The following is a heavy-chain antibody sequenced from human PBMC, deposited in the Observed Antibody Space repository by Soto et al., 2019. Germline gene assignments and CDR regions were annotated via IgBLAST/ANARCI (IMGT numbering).Heavy chain of an antibody. Sequence: GGSLRLSCAASGFTFSGSAMHWVRQASGKGLEWVGRIRSKANSYATAYAASVKGRFTISRDDSKNTAYLQMNSLKTEDTAVYYCQVVVVFGVVELKGYWGQGTLVTVSS. CDR2: IRSKANSYAT. CDR3: QVVVVFGVVELKGY. V-gene: IGHV3-73*01. J-gene: IGHJ4*02. CDR1: GFTFSGSA. D-gene: IGHD3-3*01.